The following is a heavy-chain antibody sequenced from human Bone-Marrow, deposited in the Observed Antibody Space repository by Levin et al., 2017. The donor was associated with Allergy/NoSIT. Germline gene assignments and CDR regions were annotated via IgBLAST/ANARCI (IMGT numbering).Heavy chain of an antibody. CDR3: ARAPDYGEPYVFDY. D-gene: IGHD4-17*01. CDR2: VYWDEDK. CDR1: GSSLSTFGLG. Sequence: SGPTLVKPRQTLTLTCTLSGSSLSTFGLGVGWVRQPSGKALEWLAVVYWDEDKRYSPYLKSRLSITTDTSKNQVVLTMTNMVPWDAATDYCARAPDYGEPYVFDYWGQGTLVTVSA. V-gene: IGHV2-5*02. J-gene: IGHJ4*02.